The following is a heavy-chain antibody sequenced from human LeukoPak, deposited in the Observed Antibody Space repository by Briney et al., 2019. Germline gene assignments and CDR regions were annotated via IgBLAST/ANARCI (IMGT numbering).Heavy chain of an antibody. J-gene: IGHJ4*02. V-gene: IGHV3-53*01. CDR3: ARESRDGYNFDY. Sequence: GGSLRLPCAASGFTVSSNYMSWVPQAPGKGLGWVSVIYSGGSTYYADSVKGRFTISRDNSKNTLYLQMNSLRAEDTAVYYCARESRDGYNFDYWGQGTLVTVSS. CDR1: GFTVSSNY. D-gene: IGHD5-24*01. CDR2: IYSGGST.